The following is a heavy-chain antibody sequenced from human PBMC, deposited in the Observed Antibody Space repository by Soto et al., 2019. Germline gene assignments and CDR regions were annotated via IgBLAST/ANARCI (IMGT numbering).Heavy chain of an antibody. V-gene: IGHV1-69*12. D-gene: IGHD5-18*01. Sequence: QVQQVQSGAEVKKPESSVKVSCKAPGGTFSTYVISWVRQAPGQGLEWMGGIIPMFGTANYAQRFQDRVTITADESTNTVYMELSNLRSEDTAVYFCASGIQLWLRRINNGYSGWGQGTLVTVSS. CDR2: IIPMFGTA. CDR3: ASGIQLWLRRINNGYSG. J-gene: IGHJ4*02. CDR1: GGTFSTYV.